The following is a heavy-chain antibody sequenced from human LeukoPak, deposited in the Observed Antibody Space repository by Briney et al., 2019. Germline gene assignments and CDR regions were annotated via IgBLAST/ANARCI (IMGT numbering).Heavy chain of an antibody. J-gene: IGHJ4*02. CDR1: GGSISSYY. CDR2: IYYSGST. V-gene: IGHV4-59*12. CDR3: ARIRITIFGVAKHYFDY. D-gene: IGHD3-3*01. Sequence: PSETLSLTCTVSGGSISSYYWSWIRQPPGKGLEWIGYIYYSGSTNYNPSLKSRVTISVDTSKNQFSLKLSSVTAADTAVYYCARIRITIFGVAKHYFDYWGQGTLVTVSS.